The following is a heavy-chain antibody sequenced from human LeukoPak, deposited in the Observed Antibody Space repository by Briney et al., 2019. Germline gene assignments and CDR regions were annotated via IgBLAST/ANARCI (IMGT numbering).Heavy chain of an antibody. Sequence: PSETLSLTCAVYGGSFSGYYWSWIRQPPGKGLEWIGSIYHSGSTYYNPSLKSRVTISVDTSKNQFSLKLSSVTAADTAVYYCATWDSGRYSQIDNWGQGTLVTVSS. CDR2: IYHSGST. V-gene: IGHV4-34*01. D-gene: IGHD1-26*01. J-gene: IGHJ4*02. CDR1: GGSFSGYY. CDR3: ATWDSGRYSQIDN.